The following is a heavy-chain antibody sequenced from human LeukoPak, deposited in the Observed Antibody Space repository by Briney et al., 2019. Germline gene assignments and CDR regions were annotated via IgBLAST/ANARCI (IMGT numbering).Heavy chain of an antibody. D-gene: IGHD2-21*01. J-gene: IGHJ4*02. Sequence: ASVEVSCKASGYTFTSYYMHWVRQAPGQGLEWMGIISPSGGSTSYAQKFQGRVTMTRDTSTSTVYMELSSLRSGDTAVYYCARSVDGALYYWGQGTLVTVSS. V-gene: IGHV1-46*01. CDR3: ARSVDGALYY. CDR1: GYTFTSYY. CDR2: ISPSGGST.